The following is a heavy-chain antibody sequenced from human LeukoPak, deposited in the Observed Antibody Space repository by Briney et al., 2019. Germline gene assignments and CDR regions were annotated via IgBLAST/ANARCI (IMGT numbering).Heavy chain of an antibody. CDR2: ISAYNGNT. CDR3: AREFDY. J-gene: IGHJ4*02. Sequence: ASVKVSCKASGYTFTSYGISWVRQAPGQGLEWMGWISAYNGNTNYAQKLQGRVTITADESTSTAYMELSSLGSEDTAVYYCAREFDYWGQGTLVTVSS. CDR1: GYTFTSYG. V-gene: IGHV1-18*01.